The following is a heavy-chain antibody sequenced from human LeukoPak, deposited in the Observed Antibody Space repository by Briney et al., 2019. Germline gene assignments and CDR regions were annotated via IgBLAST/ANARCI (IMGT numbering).Heavy chain of an antibody. Sequence: SETLSLTCTVSGNSISSGDNHWSWIRQPAGKGLEWIGRIYTSGSTNYNPSLKSRVTISGDTSKNQFSLRLSSVTAADTAVYYCARASYSYDINGWVPFDYWGQGTLVTVSS. CDR1: GNSISSGDNH. CDR3: ARASYSYDINGWVPFDY. J-gene: IGHJ4*02. V-gene: IGHV4-61*02. D-gene: IGHD3-22*01. CDR2: IYTSGST.